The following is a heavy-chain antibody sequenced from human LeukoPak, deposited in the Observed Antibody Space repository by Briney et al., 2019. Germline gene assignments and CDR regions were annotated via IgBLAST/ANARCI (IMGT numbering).Heavy chain of an antibody. D-gene: IGHD5-18*01. J-gene: IGHJ4*02. CDR2: TYYSGST. V-gene: IGHV4-30-4*08. CDR1: GGSISSGDYY. Sequence: SETLSLTCTVSGGSISSGDYYWSWIRQPPGKGLEWIGYTYYSGSTYYNPSLERRVTISVDTSKNQFSLKLSSVTAADTAVYYCVRDGRYSYGRKIDYWGQGTLVTVSS. CDR3: VRDGRYSYGRKIDY.